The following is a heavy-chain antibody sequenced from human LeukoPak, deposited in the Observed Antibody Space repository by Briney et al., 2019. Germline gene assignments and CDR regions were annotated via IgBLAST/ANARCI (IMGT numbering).Heavy chain of an antibody. CDR1: GFTFSSYS. D-gene: IGHD2-2*01. CDR3: ARDLAVVVPAAYDAFDI. Sequence: GGSLRLSCAASGFTFSSYSMNWVRQAPGKGLEWVSYISSSSSTIYYADSVKGRFTISRDNAKNSLYLQMNSLRAEDTAVYYCARDLAVVVPAAYDAFDIWGQGTMVTVSS. CDR2: ISSSSSTI. V-gene: IGHV3-48*04. J-gene: IGHJ3*02.